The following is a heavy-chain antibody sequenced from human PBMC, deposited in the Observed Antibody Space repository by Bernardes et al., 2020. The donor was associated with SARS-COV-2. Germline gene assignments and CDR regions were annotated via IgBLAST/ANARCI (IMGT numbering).Heavy chain of an antibody. D-gene: IGHD3-16*01. Sequence: GGSLRLSCAVSGFTFASHWMGWVRQAPGKGLEWVANIKEDESEKYYVDSVRGRFTISRDNVRNSLYLQMNNLRAEDTAVYYCARDFHVSYWGQGTLVSVSS. V-gene: IGHV3-7*01. CDR3: ARDFHVSY. CDR2: IKEDESEK. CDR1: GFTFASHW. J-gene: IGHJ4*02.